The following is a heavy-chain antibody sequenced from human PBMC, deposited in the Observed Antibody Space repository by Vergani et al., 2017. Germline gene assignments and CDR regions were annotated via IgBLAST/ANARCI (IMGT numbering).Heavy chain of an antibody. J-gene: IGHJ4*02. Sequence: QVQLVQSGAEVKKPGASVKVSCKASGYTFTSYYMHWVRQAPGQGLEWMGIINPSGGSTSYAQKVQGRVTMTRDTSTSTVYMELSSLRSEDTAVYYCASSPILLWFGEFYYFDYWGQGTLVTVSS. V-gene: IGHV1-46*01. CDR1: GYTFTSYY. CDR3: ASSPILLWFGEFYYFDY. D-gene: IGHD3-10*01. CDR2: INPSGGST.